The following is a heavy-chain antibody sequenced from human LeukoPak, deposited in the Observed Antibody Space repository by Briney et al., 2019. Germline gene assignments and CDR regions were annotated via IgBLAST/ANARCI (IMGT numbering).Heavy chain of an antibody. J-gene: IGHJ4*02. CDR2: IWYDGSKS. V-gene: IGHV3-33*01. D-gene: IGHD2-15*01. CDR3: ARASGTPAYYPY. CDR1: GFTFTNYG. Sequence: PGTSLSLSCEASGFTFTNYGMHWVRQAPGKGLEWVEVIWYDGSKSSYVDSVKGRFTISRDNSKNSVYLQMTSLRADDSALYYCARASGTPAYYPYWGRKTQVTVS.